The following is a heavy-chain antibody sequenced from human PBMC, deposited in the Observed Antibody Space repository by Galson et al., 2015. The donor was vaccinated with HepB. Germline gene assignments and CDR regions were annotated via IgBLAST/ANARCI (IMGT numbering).Heavy chain of an antibody. CDR2: ISGSGGST. CDR1: GLTFSSYV. D-gene: IGHD6-19*01. Sequence: SLRLSCAASGLTFSSYVMSWVRQAPGKGLEWVSAISGSGGSTYYADSVKGRFTISRDNSKNTLYLQMNSLRAEDTAVYYCAKELGGQWILDYWGQGTLVTVSS. CDR3: AKELGGQWILDY. J-gene: IGHJ4*02. V-gene: IGHV3-23*01.